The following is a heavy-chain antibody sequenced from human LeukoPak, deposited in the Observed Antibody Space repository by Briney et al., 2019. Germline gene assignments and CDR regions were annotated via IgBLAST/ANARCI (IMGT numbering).Heavy chain of an antibody. CDR3: ARDLYDSSGYYYTDAFDI. CDR2: IYSGGST. D-gene: IGHD3-22*01. Sequence: GGSLRLSCAASGFTVSSNYMSWVRQAPGKGLEWVSVIYSGGSTYYADSVKGRFTISRDNSKNTLHLQMNSLRAEDTAVYYCARDLYDSSGYYYTDAFDIWGQGTMVTVSS. V-gene: IGHV3-53*05. CDR1: GFTVSSNY. J-gene: IGHJ3*02.